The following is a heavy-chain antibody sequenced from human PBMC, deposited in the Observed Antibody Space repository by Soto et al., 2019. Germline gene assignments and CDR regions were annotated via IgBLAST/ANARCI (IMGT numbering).Heavy chain of an antibody. Sequence: AWGSLRLSCAASGFTXSSYAVSRVRQATGQGLEWVSAISGSGGTTYYADSVKGRFTISRDNSKNTLYLQMHSLRAEDAAVYYCAKGEYSSSDYFDYWGQGTLVTVSS. CDR1: GFTXSSYA. J-gene: IGHJ4*02. CDR3: AKGEYSSSDYFDY. D-gene: IGHD6-6*01. V-gene: IGHV3-23*01. CDR2: ISGSGGTT.